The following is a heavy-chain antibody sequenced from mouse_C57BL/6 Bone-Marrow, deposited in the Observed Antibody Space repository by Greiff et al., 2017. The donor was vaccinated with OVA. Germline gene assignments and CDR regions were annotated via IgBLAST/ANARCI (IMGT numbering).Heavy chain of an antibody. CDR2: IYPRSGNT. CDR1: GYTFTSYG. CDR3: ARWGYYGRSYPFAY. D-gene: IGHD1-1*01. Sequence: VQLQQSGAELARPGASVKLSCKASGYTFTSYGISWVKQRPGQGLEWIGEIYPRSGNTYYNEKFKGKATLTAEKSSSTAYMELRRLTSEDSAVYFCARWGYYGRSYPFAYWGQGTLVTVSA. J-gene: IGHJ3*01. V-gene: IGHV1-81*01.